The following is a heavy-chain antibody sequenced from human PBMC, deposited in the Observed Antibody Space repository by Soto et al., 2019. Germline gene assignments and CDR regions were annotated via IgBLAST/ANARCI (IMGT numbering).Heavy chain of an antibody. CDR3: AKDMEKNPYYFDY. D-gene: IGHD3-3*01. CDR1: GFTFDDYA. CDR2: ISWNSGSI. V-gene: IGHV3-9*01. Sequence: EVQLVESGGGLVQPGRSLRLSCAASGFTFDDYAMHWVRQAPGKGLEWVSGISWNSGSIGYADSVKGRFTISRDNAKNSLYLQMNSLRAEDTALYYCAKDMEKNPYYFDYWGQGTLVTVSS. J-gene: IGHJ4*02.